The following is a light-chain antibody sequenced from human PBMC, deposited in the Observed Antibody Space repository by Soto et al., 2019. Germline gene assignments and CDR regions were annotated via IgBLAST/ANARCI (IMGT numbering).Light chain of an antibody. J-gene: IGKJ1*01. V-gene: IGKV1-5*01. CDR2: DVS. CDR3: QQYNSYPWT. Sequence: DIQMTQSPSTLSASVGDRVTITCRASQSISNWLAWYQQKPGKAPKLLIYDVSRLESGVPSRFSGSGSGTEFIITIRSLQPDDFATYYCQQYNSYPWTFGQGTKVEIK. CDR1: QSISNW.